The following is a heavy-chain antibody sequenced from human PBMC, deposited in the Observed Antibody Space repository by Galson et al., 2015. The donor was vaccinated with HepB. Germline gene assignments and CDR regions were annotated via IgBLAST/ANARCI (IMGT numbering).Heavy chain of an antibody. CDR1: GDSVSSNSAA. D-gene: IGHD1-7*01. CDR3: AREGISITGTTSGVDV. V-gene: IGHV6-1*01. Sequence: CAISGDSVSSNSAAWNWIRQSPSRGLEWLGRTYYRSKWFNDYAVSVKGRITINPDTSKNQFPLQLNSVTPEDTALYYCAREGISITGTTSGVDVWGQGTTVTVSS. CDR2: TYYRSKWFN. J-gene: IGHJ6*02.